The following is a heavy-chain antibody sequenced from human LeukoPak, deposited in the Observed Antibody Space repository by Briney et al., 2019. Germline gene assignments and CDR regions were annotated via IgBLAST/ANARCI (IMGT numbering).Heavy chain of an antibody. Sequence: PGGSLRLSCGASGFTFSSYAMSWVRQAPGKGLEWVSSISGSSDSRYYADSVKGRFTISRDNSKNTLYLQMNSLRAEDTAVYYCAKDLRYYDSSGLLDYWGQGTLVTVSS. V-gene: IGHV3-23*01. J-gene: IGHJ4*02. CDR2: ISGSSDSR. CDR3: AKDLRYYDSSGLLDY. CDR1: GFTFSSYA. D-gene: IGHD3-22*01.